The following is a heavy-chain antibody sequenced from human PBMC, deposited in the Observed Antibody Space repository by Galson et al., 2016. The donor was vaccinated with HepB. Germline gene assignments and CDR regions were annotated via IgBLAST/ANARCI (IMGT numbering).Heavy chain of an antibody. CDR2: INTNTGNP. CDR1: GYTFIDYA. J-gene: IGHJ3*02. D-gene: IGHD3-10*01. CDR3: ARDRVGDRDAFDI. Sequence: SVKVSCKASGYTFIDYAINWVRQAPGQGLEWMGWINTNTGNPTYAQDFTGRFVFSLDTSVSTAYLQISSLKAEDTAVYYCARDRVGDRDAFDIWGQGTMVTVSS. V-gene: IGHV7-4-1*02.